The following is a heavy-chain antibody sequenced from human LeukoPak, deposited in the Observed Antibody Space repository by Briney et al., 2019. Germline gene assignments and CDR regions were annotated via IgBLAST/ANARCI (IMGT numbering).Heavy chain of an antibody. CDR2: INPNSGGT. V-gene: IGHV1-2*02. D-gene: IGHD5-18*01. Sequence: ASVKVSCKASGYTFTGYYMHWVRQAPGQGLEWMGWINPNSGGTNYAQKFQGRVTMTRDTPISTAYMELSRLRSDDTAVYYCASFMKAMVYVVYDAFDIWGQGTMVTVSS. J-gene: IGHJ3*02. CDR1: GYTFTGYY. CDR3: ASFMKAMVYVVYDAFDI.